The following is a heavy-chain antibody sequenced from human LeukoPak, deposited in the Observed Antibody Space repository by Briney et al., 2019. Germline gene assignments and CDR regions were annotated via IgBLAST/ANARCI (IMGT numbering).Heavy chain of an antibody. CDR2: INPNSGGT. CDR1: GYTFTGYY. J-gene: IGHJ4*02. D-gene: IGHD6-13*01. V-gene: IGHV1-2*02. CDR3: ARSTATQTRAAAGTGTAGY. Sequence: GASVKVSCKASGYTFTGYYMHWVRQAPGQGLEWMGWINPNSGGTNYAQKFQGRVTMTRDTSISTAYMELSRLRSDDTAVYYCARSTATQTRAAAGTGTAGYWGQGTLVTVSS.